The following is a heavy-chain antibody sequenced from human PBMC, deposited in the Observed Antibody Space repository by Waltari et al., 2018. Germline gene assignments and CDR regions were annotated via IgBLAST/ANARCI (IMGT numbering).Heavy chain of an antibody. V-gene: IGHV1-69*02. CDR3: ARSMVRGVIIQYYGMDV. J-gene: IGHJ6*02. CDR1: GGTFSSYT. Sequence: QVQLVQSGAEVKKPGSSVQVSCKASGGTFSSYTISWVRQAPGQGLEWMGRSIPILGIANYAQKFQGRVTITADKSTSTAYMELSSLRSEDTAVDHCARSMVRGVIIQYYGMDVWGQGTTVTVSS. D-gene: IGHD3-10*01. CDR2: SIPILGIA.